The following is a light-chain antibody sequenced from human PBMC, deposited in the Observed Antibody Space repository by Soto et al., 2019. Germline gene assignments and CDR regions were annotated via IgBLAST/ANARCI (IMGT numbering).Light chain of an antibody. Sequence: DIQMTQSPSSLSASVGDRVTITCRASQGISNYLVWFQQKPGKVTKRLMYAASNLQSGVPSRLSGSGSGTEFTLTISSLQPEDFATLDCLEHYKRTYPVGQVPKVGIX. CDR3: LEHYKRTYP. CDR1: QGISNY. J-gene: IGKJ2*01. V-gene: IGKV1-17*03. CDR2: AAS.